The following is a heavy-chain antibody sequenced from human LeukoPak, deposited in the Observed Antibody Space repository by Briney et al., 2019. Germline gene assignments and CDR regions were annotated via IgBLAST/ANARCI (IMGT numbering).Heavy chain of an antibody. CDR2: VSGSGGAT. D-gene: IGHD1-14*01. CDR3: AKENRYFDY. J-gene: IGHJ4*02. Sequence: GGSLRLSCAASGFTLSSSAMSWSGQVPGKGLEWVSTVSGSGGATYDADSVRGRFTISRDNSKNTLYLQMNSLRAEDTAVYYCAKENRYFDYWGQGTLVTVSS. V-gene: IGHV3-23*01. CDR1: GFTLSSSA.